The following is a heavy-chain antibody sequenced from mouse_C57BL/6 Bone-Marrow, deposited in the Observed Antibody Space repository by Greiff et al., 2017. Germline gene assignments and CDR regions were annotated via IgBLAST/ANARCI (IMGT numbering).Heavy chain of an antibody. D-gene: IGHD1-1*01. V-gene: IGHV5-9-1*02. J-gene: IGHJ3*01. CDR1: GFTFSSYA. CDR2: ISSGGDYI. CDR3: TRDVDYGSPFAY. Sequence: EVKLMESGEGLVKPGGSLKLSCAASGFTFSSYAMSWVRQTPEKRLEWVAYISSGGDYIYYADTVKGRFTISRDNARNTLYLQMSSLKSEDTAMYYCTRDVDYGSPFAYWGQGTLVTVSA.